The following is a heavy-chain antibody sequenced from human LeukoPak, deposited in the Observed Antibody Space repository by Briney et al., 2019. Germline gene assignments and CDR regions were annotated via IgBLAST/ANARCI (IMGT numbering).Heavy chain of an antibody. CDR2: TYYSGST. CDR1: GGSISSYY. D-gene: IGHD6-13*01. Sequence: PSETLSLTCTVSGGSISSYYWSWIRQPPGKGLEWIGYTYYSGSTNYDPSLKSRVTISVDTSKNHFSLKLSSVTAADTAVYYCARKGRQYSSTVEDYWGQGTLVTVSP. CDR3: ARKGRQYSSTVEDY. V-gene: IGHV4-59*08. J-gene: IGHJ4*02.